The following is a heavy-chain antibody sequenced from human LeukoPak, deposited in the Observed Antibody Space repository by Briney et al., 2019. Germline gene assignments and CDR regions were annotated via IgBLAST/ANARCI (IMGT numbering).Heavy chain of an antibody. CDR1: GYTFTSYA. V-gene: IGHV1-3*01. CDR3: ARGSSGSKGIY. CDR2: INAGNGNT. Sequence: ASVKVSCKASGYTFTSYAMHWVRQAPGQRLEWMGWINAGNGNTKYSQKFQGRVTITWDTSASTAYMELSSLRSEDTAVYYCARGSSGSKGIYWGQGTLVTVSS. J-gene: IGHJ4*02. D-gene: IGHD3-22*01.